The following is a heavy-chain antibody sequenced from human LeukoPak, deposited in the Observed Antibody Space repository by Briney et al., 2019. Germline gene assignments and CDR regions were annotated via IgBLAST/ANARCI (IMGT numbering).Heavy chain of an antibody. CDR2: IYYSGTT. CDR3: AREDPQTTVPEGMDV. V-gene: IGHV4-59*01. D-gene: IGHD4-17*01. CDR1: GGSISNYY. J-gene: IGHJ6*02. Sequence: SETLSLTCTVSGGSISNYYWSWIRQSPGKGLEWIGYIYYSGTTNSNPSLKSRVTISVDTSKNQFSLQLRSVTAADTAVYYCAREDPQTTVPEGMDVWGQGTTVSVSS.